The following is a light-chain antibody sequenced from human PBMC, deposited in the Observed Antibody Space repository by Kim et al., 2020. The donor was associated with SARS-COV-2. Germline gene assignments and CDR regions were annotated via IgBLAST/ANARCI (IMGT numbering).Light chain of an antibody. V-gene: IGLV2-14*03. CDR3: SSYTMGSTPV. Sequence: GQSITISCTGTSSDIGPFNYVSWYQQYPGKAPKLMIYDVSVRPSGVSNRFSGSTSGNTASLTISGLQAEDEADYYCSSYTMGSTPVFGGGTKLTVL. J-gene: IGLJ2*01. CDR1: SSDIGPFNY. CDR2: DVS.